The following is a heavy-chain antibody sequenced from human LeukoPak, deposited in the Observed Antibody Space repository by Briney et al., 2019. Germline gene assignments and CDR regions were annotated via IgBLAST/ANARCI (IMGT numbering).Heavy chain of an antibody. V-gene: IGHV3-23*01. CDR3: AKDRSSTTSCSNY. Sequence: LTGGSLRLSCAASGFTFSKAWMTWVRQAPGKGLEWVSAVTGSSSNTYYADSVKGRFTISRDNSKNMLHLEMNSLRVEDTAIYYCAKDRSSTTSCSNYWGRRTLVTVSS. CDR2: VTGSSSNT. CDR1: GFTFSKAW. J-gene: IGHJ4*02. D-gene: IGHD2-2*01.